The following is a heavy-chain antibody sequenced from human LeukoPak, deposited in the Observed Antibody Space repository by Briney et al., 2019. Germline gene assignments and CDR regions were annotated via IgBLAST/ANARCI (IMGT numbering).Heavy chain of an antibody. CDR3: ARDQEAFDY. Sequence: ASVKVSCKASGYSFTSNYIHWVRQAPGQGLEWMGMIYPRVGSTSYAQKFQGRVTVTRDTSTSTVHMELSGLRSEDTAVYYCARDQEAFDYWGQGTLVTVSS. J-gene: IGHJ4*02. CDR1: GYSFTSNY. CDR2: IYPRVGST. V-gene: IGHV1-46*01.